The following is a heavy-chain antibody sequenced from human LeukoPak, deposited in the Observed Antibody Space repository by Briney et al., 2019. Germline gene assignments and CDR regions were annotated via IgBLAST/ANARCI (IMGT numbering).Heavy chain of an antibody. CDR1: GGSISSSSYY. CDR2: IYYSGST. D-gene: IGHD2-2*01. CDR3: ARRYCSSTSWRNNWCDP. V-gene: IGHV4-39*01. J-gene: IGHJ5*02. Sequence: SETLSLTCTVSGGSISSSSYYWGWIRQPPGKGLEWIGSIYYSGSTYYNPSLKSRVTISVDTSKNQFSLKLSSVTAADTAVYYCARRYCSSTSWRNNWCDPWGQGTLVTVSS.